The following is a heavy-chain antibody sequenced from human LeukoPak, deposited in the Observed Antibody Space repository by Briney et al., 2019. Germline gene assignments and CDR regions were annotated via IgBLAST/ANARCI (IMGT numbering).Heavy chain of an antibody. Sequence: ASVKLSCKASGGTFSSYAISWVRQAPGQGLEWMGGIIPIFGTANYAQKFQGRVTITADESTSTAYMELNSLRSEDTAVYYCATTVTTFFAYYYYGMDVWGQGTTVTVSS. CDR2: IIPIFGTA. D-gene: IGHD4-17*01. CDR3: ATTVTTFFAYYYYGMDV. J-gene: IGHJ6*02. CDR1: GGTFSSYA. V-gene: IGHV1-69*13.